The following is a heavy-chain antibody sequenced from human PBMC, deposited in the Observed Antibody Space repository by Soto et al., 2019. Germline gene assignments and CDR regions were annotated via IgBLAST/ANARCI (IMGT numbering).Heavy chain of an antibody. CDR1: GGSISSGGYY. Sequence: QVQLQESGPGLVKPSQTLSLTCTVSGGSISSGGYYWSWIRQHPGKGLEWIGYIYYSGSTYYNPSLKSRVTISVDTSKNQFSLKLSSVTAADTAVYYCARDRAAAGSYYYYGMDDWGQGTTVTVSS. D-gene: IGHD6-13*01. V-gene: IGHV4-31*03. CDR2: IYYSGST. CDR3: ARDRAAAGSYYYYGMDD. J-gene: IGHJ6*02.